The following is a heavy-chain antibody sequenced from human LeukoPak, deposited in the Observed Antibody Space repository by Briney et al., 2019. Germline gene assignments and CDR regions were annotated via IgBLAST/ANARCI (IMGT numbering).Heavy chain of an antibody. CDR2: ISGSGGST. D-gene: IGHD1-14*01. V-gene: IGHV3-23*01. Sequence: GGSLRLSCAASGFTFGTYAMSWVRQAPGKGLEWISAISGSGGSTYYADSEKGRFTISRDNSKNTLYLQMNSLSAEDTAVYYCAGGTRTEDYWGQGTLVTVSS. CDR3: AGGTRTEDY. J-gene: IGHJ4*02. CDR1: GFTFGTYA.